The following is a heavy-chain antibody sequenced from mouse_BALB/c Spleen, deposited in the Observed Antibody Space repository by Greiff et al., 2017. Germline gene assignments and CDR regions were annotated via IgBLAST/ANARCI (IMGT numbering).Heavy chain of an antibody. CDR1: GYTFTDYN. CDR3: ARDYGSFWYFDV. V-gene: IGHV1S29*02. J-gene: IGHJ1*01. Sequence: VQLQQSGPELVKPGASVKISCKASGYTFTDYNMHWVKQSHGKSLEWIGYIYPYNDGTKYNEKFKGKATLTSDKSSSTAYMELSSLTSEDSAVYYCARDYGSFWYFDVWGAGTTVTVSS. CDR2: IYPYNDGT. D-gene: IGHD1-1*01.